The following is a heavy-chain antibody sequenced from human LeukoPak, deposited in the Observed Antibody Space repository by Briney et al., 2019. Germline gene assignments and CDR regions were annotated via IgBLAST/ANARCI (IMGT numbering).Heavy chain of an antibody. CDR3: ARAIRGYSSGPTQI. Sequence: SETLSLTCAVYGGSFSGYYWSWIRQPPGKGLEWIGEINHSGSTNYNPSLKSRVTISVDTSKNQFSLKLSSVTAADTAVYYCARAIRGYSSGPTQIWGRGTLVTVSS. CDR1: GGSFSGYY. D-gene: IGHD6-19*01. V-gene: IGHV4-34*01. J-gene: IGHJ4*02. CDR2: INHSGST.